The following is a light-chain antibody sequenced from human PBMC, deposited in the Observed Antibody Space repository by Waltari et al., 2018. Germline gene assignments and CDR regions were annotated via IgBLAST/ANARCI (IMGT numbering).Light chain of an antibody. V-gene: IGLV2-23*01. CDR1: SSDVGSYNL. CDR2: EGS. Sequence: QSALTQPASVSGSPGQSITISCTGTSSDVGSYNLVSWYQQHPGKAPKLMIYEGSKRPSGVSKRFSGSKSGNTASLTISGLQAEDEADYYCCSYAGSSTRVVFGGGTKLTVL. CDR3: CSYAGSSTRVV. J-gene: IGLJ2*01.